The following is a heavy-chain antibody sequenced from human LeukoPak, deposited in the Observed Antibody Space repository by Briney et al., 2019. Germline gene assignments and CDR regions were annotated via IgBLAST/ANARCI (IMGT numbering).Heavy chain of an antibody. CDR3: ARHVYCSSTGCYYSEYFQH. D-gene: IGHD2-2*01. Sequence: PSETLSLTCAVSGYSISSGYYWGWIRQPPGKGLEWIGGIYHSGSTYYNPSLKSRVTISVDTSKNQFSLKLSSVTAADTAVYYCARHVYCSSTGCYYSEYFQHWGQGTLVTVSS. CDR1: GYSISSGYY. V-gene: IGHV4-38-2*01. CDR2: IYHSGST. J-gene: IGHJ1*01.